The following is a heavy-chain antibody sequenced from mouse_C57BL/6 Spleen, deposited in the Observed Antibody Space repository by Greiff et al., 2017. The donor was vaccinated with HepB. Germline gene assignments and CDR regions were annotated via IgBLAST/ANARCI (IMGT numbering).Heavy chain of an antibody. CDR2: IDPENGDT. CDR3: TRVWLRHFDY. Sequence: EVQLQQSGAELVRPGASVKLSCTASGFNIKDDYMHWVKQRPEQGLEWIGWIDPENGDTEYASKFQGKATITADISSNTAYLQLSSLTSEDTAVYYCTRVWLRHFDYWGQGTTLTVSS. D-gene: IGHD2-2*01. CDR1: GFNIKDDY. J-gene: IGHJ2*01. V-gene: IGHV14-4*01.